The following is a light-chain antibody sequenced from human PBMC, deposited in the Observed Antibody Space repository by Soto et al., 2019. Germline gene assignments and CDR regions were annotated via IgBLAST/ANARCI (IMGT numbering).Light chain of an antibody. CDR2: DNN. J-gene: IGLJ2*01. CDR1: SSKIGNNY. V-gene: IGLV1-51*01. Sequence: QSVLTQPPSVSAAPGQKVTLTCSGSSSKIGNNYISWYQQLQGTAPKLLIYDNNKRPSGIPDRFSGSKSGTSATLGITGLQTGDEADYYCGTWDSSRSAVVFGGGTKVTVL. CDR3: GTWDSSRSAVV.